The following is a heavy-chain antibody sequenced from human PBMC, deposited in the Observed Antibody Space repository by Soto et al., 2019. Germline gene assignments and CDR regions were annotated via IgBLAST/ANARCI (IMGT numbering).Heavy chain of an antibody. CDR2: IYPGDSDT. D-gene: IGHD3-22*01. J-gene: IGHJ4*02. Sequence: GESLKISCKGSGYSFTSYWIGWVRQMPGKGLEWMGIIYPGDSDTRYSPSFQGQVTISADKSISTAYLQWSSLKASDTAMYYCARYDPYYDSSGYAIDYWGPGTLVTVSS. CDR3: ARYDPYYDSSGYAIDY. V-gene: IGHV5-51*01. CDR1: GYSFTSYW.